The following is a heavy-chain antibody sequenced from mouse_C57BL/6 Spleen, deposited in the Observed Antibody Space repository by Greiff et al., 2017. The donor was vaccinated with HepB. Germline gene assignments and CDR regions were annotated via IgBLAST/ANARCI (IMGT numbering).Heavy chain of an antibody. CDR2: IDPSDSET. CDR3: ARLPDYYGSSYEAMDY. CDR1: GYTFTSYW. Sequence: QVQLQQSGAELVRPGSSVKLSCKASGYTFTSYWMHWVKQRPIQGLEWIGNIDPSDSETHYNQKFKDKATLTVDKSSSTAYMQLSSLTSEDSAVYYCARLPDYYGSSYEAMDYWGQGTSVTVSS. D-gene: IGHD1-1*01. V-gene: IGHV1-52*01. J-gene: IGHJ4*01.